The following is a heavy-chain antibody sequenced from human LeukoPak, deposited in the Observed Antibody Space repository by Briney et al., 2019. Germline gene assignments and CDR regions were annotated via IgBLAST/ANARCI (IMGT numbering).Heavy chain of an antibody. Sequence: PGGSLRLSCVASGFTLGTSWMTWVRQAPGKGLEWVTNINRDGSQIDYLDSVKGRFTISRDSANNALYLQMHSLRAEDTAIYYCARGGLSAGFDYWGQGTLVTVSS. J-gene: IGHJ4*02. CDR1: GFTLGTSW. CDR2: INRDGSQI. V-gene: IGHV3-7*01. CDR3: ARGGLSAGFDY. D-gene: IGHD3-10*01.